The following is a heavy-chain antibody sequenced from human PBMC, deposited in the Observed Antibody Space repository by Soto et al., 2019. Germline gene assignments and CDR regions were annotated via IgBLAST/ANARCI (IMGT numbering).Heavy chain of an antibody. Sequence: EVQLLESGGGLVQPGGSLRLSCAASGFPLSTYGMTWVRQAPGKGLEWVSAITGTGGNTYYVDSVKGRFTSSRDNSKNMLYLQVNSLRVEDTAVYYCATIRGSWYGLDVWGQGTTVTVSS. V-gene: IGHV3-23*01. CDR3: ATIRGSWYGLDV. J-gene: IGHJ6*02. CDR1: GFPLSTYG. CDR2: ITGTGGNT.